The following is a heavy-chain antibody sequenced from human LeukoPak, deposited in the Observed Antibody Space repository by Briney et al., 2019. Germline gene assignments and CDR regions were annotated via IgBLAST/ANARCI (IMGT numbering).Heavy chain of an antibody. CDR2: ISGSGGST. J-gene: IGHJ6*03. D-gene: IGHD3-9*01. CDR3: AKCILTGYYKGYMDV. Sequence: GGSLRLSCAGSGFSFSTYALSWVRQAPGKGLEWVSAISGSGGSTYYADSEKGRFTISRDSSKNTLYLQMNSLRAEDTAVYYCAKCILTGYYKGYMDVWGKGTTVTISS. V-gene: IGHV3-23*01. CDR1: GFSFSTYA.